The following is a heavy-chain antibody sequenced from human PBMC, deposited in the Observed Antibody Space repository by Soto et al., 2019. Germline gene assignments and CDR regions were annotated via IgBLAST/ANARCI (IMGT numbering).Heavy chain of an antibody. Sequence: GGSLRLSCAASGCTFSRYSMSWVRQAPGKGLVWVSRIHSDGSSTTYADFVKGRFIISRDNARNTVDLQMNSVRVEDTAVYYCARGDRGAFDLWGQGTVVTVSS. CDR2: IHSDGSST. CDR1: GCTFSRYS. D-gene: IGHD1-26*01. J-gene: IGHJ3*01. CDR3: ARGDRGAFDL. V-gene: IGHV3-74*01.